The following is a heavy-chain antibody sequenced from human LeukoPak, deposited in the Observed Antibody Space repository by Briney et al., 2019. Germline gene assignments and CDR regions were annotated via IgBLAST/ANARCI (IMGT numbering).Heavy chain of an antibody. D-gene: IGHD3-10*01. J-gene: IGHJ3*02. CDR3: ARVKLTGPDAFDT. CDR1: GYTFTGYY. Sequence: ASVKVSFKASGYTFTGYYMHWVRQAPGQGLEWMGWINPNSGGTNYAQKFQGRVTMTRDTSISTAYMELSRLRSDDTAVYYCARVKLTGPDAFDTWGQGTMVTVSS. CDR2: INPNSGGT. V-gene: IGHV1-2*02.